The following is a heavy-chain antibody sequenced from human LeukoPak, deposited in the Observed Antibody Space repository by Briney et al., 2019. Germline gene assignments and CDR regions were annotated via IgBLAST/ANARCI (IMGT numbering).Heavy chain of an antibody. CDR3: ATDGGQFFDRRTDAFDI. D-gene: IGHD3-16*01. Sequence: PGGSLRLSCAGSGFTFSNAWMNWVRQAPGKGLEWIGRIRSKTDGGTTDYATVVTGRFIISRDDSKSTVYVQMNSLKSEDTAVYYCATDGGQFFDRRTDAFDIWGQGTMVTVSS. CDR2: IRSKTDGGTT. V-gene: IGHV3-15*05. CDR1: GFTFSNAW. J-gene: IGHJ3*02.